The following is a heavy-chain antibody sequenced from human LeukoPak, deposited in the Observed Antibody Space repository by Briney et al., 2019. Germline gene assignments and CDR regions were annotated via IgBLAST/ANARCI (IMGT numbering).Heavy chain of an antibody. V-gene: IGHV3-9*01. Sequence: PGGSLRLSRAASGFTFDDYAMHWVRQAPGKGLEWVSGISWNSGSIGYADSVKGRFTISRDNAKNSLYLQMNSLRAEDTALYYCAKGVRRYCSSTSCNYFDYWGQGTLVTVSS. D-gene: IGHD2-2*01. CDR1: GFTFDDYA. CDR3: AKGVRRYCSSTSCNYFDY. CDR2: ISWNSGSI. J-gene: IGHJ4*02.